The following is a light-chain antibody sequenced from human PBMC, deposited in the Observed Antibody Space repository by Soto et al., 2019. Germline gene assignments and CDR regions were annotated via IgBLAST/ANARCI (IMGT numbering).Light chain of an antibody. CDR1: SSDVGGSNY. J-gene: IGLJ1*01. Sequence: QSALTQPASVSGSPGQSITISCTGTSSDVGGSNYVSWYQQHPGKAPKLIIYDVSNRPSGVSNRFSGSKSGNTASLTISGLQAEDDADYCGSYTSSDTLYVFGTGTKVTVL. V-gene: IGLV2-14*01. CDR3: GSYTSSDTLYV. CDR2: DVS.